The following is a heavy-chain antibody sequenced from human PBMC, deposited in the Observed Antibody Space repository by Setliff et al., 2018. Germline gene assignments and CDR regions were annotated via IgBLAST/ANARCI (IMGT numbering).Heavy chain of an antibody. D-gene: IGHD4-17*01. J-gene: IGHJ4*02. CDR3: AGGRRYDYGWDFDY. CDR2: ISHSGST. V-gene: IGHV4-38-2*02. CDR1: GYSISSGHY. Sequence: SETLSLTCTVSGYSISSGHYWGWIRQPPGKGLEWIGSISHSGSTYYNPSLRSRVTISLDTSKNQFSPKLTSVTAAGTAVYYCAGGRRYDYGWDFDYWGQGTLVTVSS.